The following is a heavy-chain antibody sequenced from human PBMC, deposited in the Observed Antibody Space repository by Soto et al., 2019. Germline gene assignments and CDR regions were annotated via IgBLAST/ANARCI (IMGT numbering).Heavy chain of an antibody. Sequence: PGGSLRLSCAASGFTFSSYGISWIRLSPGKGLEWVSFISSSSSYMNYADSVKGRFTISRDNAKNSLYLHMNSLRAEDTAVYYCARDHYGFFIYYFDYWGQETLFLVSS. CDR1: GFTFSSYG. D-gene: IGHD3-10*01. J-gene: IGHJ4*02. CDR2: ISSSSSYM. V-gene: IGHV3-21*01. CDR3: ARDHYGFFIYYFDY.